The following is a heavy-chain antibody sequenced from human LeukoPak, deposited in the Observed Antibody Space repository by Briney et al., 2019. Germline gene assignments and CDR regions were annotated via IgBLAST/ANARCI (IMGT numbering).Heavy chain of an antibody. V-gene: IGHV3-30*02. D-gene: IGHD1-26*01. CDR3: AKDALPIVGATRGLDY. CDR1: GFTFSSYG. CDR2: IRYDGSNK. Sequence: GGSLRLSCAASGFTFSSYGMHWVRQAPGKGLEWVAFIRYDGSNKYYADSVKGRFTLSRDNSKNSLYLQMSSLTPEDTALYYCAKDALPIVGATRGLDYWGQGTLVTVSS. J-gene: IGHJ4*02.